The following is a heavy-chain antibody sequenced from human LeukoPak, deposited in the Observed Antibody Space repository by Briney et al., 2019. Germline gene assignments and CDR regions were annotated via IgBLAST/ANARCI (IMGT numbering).Heavy chain of an antibody. CDR2: IYHSGST. CDR1: GYSISSGYY. J-gene: IGHJ4*02. CDR3: ARQNSYYDFWSGYYWRAIGDVGGRYYFDY. V-gene: IGHV4-38-2*01. Sequence: PSETLSLTCAVSGYSISSGYYWGWIRQPPGKGLEWIGSIYHSGSTYYNPSLKSRVTISVDTSKNQFSLKLSSVTAADTAVYYCARQNSYYDFWSGYYWRAIGDVGGRYYFDYWGQGTQVTVSS. D-gene: IGHD3-3*01.